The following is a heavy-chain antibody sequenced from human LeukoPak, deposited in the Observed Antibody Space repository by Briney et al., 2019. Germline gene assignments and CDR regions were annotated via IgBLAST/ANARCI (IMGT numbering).Heavy chain of an antibody. CDR3: AGGNAMDV. Sequence: QAGGSLRLSCAVSGFPFSNSWMYWVRQAPGKGLKGVANIKKDGSGISYVESVKGRFIISRDNSRNSLYLQMNSLKVEDTAVYFCAGGNAMDVWGKGTAVTVYS. J-gene: IGHJ6*04. CDR2: IKKDGSGI. CDR1: GFPFSNSW. V-gene: IGHV3-7*03.